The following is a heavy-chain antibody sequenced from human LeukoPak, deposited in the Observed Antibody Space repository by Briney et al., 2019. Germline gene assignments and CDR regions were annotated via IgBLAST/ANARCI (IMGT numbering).Heavy chain of an antibody. V-gene: IGHV1-8*01. Sequence: ASVKVSCKASGYTFTSYDINWVRQATGQGLEWMGWMNPNSGNAGYAQKFQGRVTMTRNTSISTAYMELSSLRSEDTAVYYCARSSGSYSNNWFDPWGQGTLVTVSS. CDR2: MNPNSGNA. CDR1: GYTFTSYD. J-gene: IGHJ5*02. D-gene: IGHD1-26*01. CDR3: ARSSGSYSNNWFDP.